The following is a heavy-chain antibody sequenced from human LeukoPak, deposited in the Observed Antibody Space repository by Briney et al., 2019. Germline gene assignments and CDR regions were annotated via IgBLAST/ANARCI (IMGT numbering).Heavy chain of an antibody. V-gene: IGHV3-21*01. CDR2: ISSSSSYI. Sequence: GGSLRLSCAASGFTFSTYSMNWVRQAPGKGLEWVSSISSSSSYIYYADSVKGRFTISRDNAKNSLYLQMNSLRGEDTAVYYCARAKAVAVGTFDYWGQRTLVTVSS. CDR1: GFTFSTYS. CDR3: ARAKAVAVGTFDY. J-gene: IGHJ4*02. D-gene: IGHD6-13*01.